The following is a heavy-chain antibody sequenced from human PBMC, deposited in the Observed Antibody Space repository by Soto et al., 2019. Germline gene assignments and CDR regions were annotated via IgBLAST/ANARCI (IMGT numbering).Heavy chain of an antibody. CDR2: ISGSGGST. V-gene: IGHV3-23*01. CDR3: AKDRSGTSLRCGMDV. D-gene: IGHD2-2*01. CDR1: GFTFSSYA. J-gene: IGHJ6*02. Sequence: EVQVLESGGGLVQPGGSLRLSCAVSGFTFSSYAMSWVRQAPGKGLEWVSGISGSGGSTYYADSVKGRFTISRDNSKNTLYLQMNSLRAEDTALYYCAKDRSGTSLRCGMDVWGQGTTVTVSS.